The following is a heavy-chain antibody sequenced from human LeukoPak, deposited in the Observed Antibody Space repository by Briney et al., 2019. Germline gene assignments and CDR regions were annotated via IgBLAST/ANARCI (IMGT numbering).Heavy chain of an antibody. CDR2: ISGSGSTI. J-gene: IGHJ6*03. CDR1: GFTFSSYE. Sequence: PGGSLRLSCAASGFTFSSYEMNWVRQAPGKGLEWVSYISGSGSTIYYADSVKGRFSISRDSSKNILYLQMNSVRVEDTAVYYCAKDRCSNGVGCYYYYMDVWGKGTTVTISS. CDR3: AKDRCSNGVGCYYYYMDV. V-gene: IGHV3-48*03. D-gene: IGHD2-8*01.